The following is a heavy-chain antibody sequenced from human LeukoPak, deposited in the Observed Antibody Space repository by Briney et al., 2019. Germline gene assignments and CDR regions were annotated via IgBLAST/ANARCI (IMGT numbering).Heavy chain of an antibody. Sequence: GGSLRLSCAASGFTFSSYWMSWVRQAPGKGLEWVANIKQDGSEKYYVDSVKGRFPISRDNAKNSLYLQMNSLRAEDTAVYYCARGSSSWMVYFDYWGQGTLVTVSS. V-gene: IGHV3-7*01. CDR2: IKQDGSEK. CDR3: ARGSSSWMVYFDY. D-gene: IGHD6-13*01. CDR1: GFTFSSYW. J-gene: IGHJ4*02.